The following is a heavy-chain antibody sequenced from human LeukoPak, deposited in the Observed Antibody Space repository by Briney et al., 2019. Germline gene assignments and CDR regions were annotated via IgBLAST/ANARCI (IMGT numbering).Heavy chain of an antibody. CDR3: ARDALDRYYYMDV. V-gene: IGHV1-2*02. CDR2: INPNSGGT. J-gene: IGHJ6*03. D-gene: IGHD1-1*01. CDR1: GYTFTSYG. Sequence: ASVKVSCKASGYTFTSYGISWVRQAPGQGLEWMGWINPNSGGTNYAQKFQGRVTMTRDTSISTAYMELSRLRSDDTAVYYCARDALDRYYYMDVWGKGTTVTVSS.